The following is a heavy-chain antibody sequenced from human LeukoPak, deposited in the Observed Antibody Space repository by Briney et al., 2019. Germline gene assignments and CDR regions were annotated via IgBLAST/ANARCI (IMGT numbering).Heavy chain of an antibody. CDR2: IYTSGNT. CDR3: ARDLLWFGELENYYYGMDV. D-gene: IGHD3-10*01. V-gene: IGHV4-61*02. J-gene: IGHJ6*02. Sequence: SQTLSLTCTVSGGSISSGSYYWSCIRQPSGEGLEWIGRIYTSGNTNYHPSLKSRVTISVDTSKNQFSLKLSSVTAADTAVYYCARDLLWFGELENYYYGMDVWGQGTTVTVSS. CDR1: GGSISSGSYY.